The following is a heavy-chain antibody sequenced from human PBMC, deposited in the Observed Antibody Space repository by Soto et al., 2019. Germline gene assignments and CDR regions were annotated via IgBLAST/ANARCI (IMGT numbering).Heavy chain of an antibody. J-gene: IGHJ6*02. D-gene: IGHD5-18*01. CDR1: GGSISSYY. Sequence: PSETLSLTCTVSGGSISSYYWSWIRQPPGKGLEWIGYIYYSGSTNYNPSLKSRVTISVDTSKNQFSLKLSSVTAADTAVYYCARVGVTATYTGYYYYGMDVWGQGTTVTVSS. CDR3: ARVGVTATYTGYYYYGMDV. V-gene: IGHV4-59*01. CDR2: IYYSGST.